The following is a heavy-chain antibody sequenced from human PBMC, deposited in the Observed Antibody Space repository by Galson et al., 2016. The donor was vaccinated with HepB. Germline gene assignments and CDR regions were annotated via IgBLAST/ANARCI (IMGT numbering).Heavy chain of an antibody. Sequence: SETLSLTCTVSGGSTSTYYWSWVRQPPGKGLEWIGYIYYTGSTNYNPSLKSRVTISVDTSKNQFSLTLNSVTAADTAVYYCARSSGTSTGDLQHWGQGTLASVSS. D-gene: IGHD2-8*02. CDR3: ARSSGTSTGDLQH. CDR2: IYYTGST. V-gene: IGHV4-59*01. J-gene: IGHJ1*01. CDR1: GGSTSTYY.